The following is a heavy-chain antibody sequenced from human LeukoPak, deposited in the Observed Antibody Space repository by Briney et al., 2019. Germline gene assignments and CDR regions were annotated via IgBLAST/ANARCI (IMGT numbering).Heavy chain of an antibody. V-gene: IGHV3-23*01. CDR1: GFTFSSYA. D-gene: IGHD6-13*01. Sequence: GGSLRLSCAASGFTFSSYAMSWFRQAPGKGLEWVSAISGSGGSTYYADSVKGRFTISRDNSKNTLYLQMNSLRAEDTAVYYCAKALLGIAATATFDYWGQGTLVTVSS. CDR3: AKALLGIAATATFDY. CDR2: ISGSGGST. J-gene: IGHJ4*02.